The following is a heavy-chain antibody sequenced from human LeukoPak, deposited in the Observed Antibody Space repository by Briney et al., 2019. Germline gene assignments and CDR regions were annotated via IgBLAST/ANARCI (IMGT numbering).Heavy chain of an antibody. CDR3: ARSSSGVVTAIPNWFDP. Sequence: SVKVSCMASGYTFTSYGISWVRQAPGQGLEWMGRIIPILGIANYAQKFQGRVTITADKSTSTAYMELSSLRSEDTAVYYCARSSSGVVTAIPNWFDPWGQGTPVTVSS. J-gene: IGHJ5*02. V-gene: IGHV1-69*04. CDR1: GYTFTSYG. CDR2: IIPILGIA. D-gene: IGHD2-21*02.